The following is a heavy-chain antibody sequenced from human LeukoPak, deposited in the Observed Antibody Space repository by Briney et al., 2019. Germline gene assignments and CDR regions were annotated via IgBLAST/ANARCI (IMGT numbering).Heavy chain of an antibody. CDR2: ISGSGDNT. CDR3: AKGSGYDTDFDY. V-gene: IGHV3-23*01. J-gene: IGHJ4*02. CDR1: GFTFSTYV. D-gene: IGHD5-12*01. Sequence: GGSLRLSCAASGFTFSTYVMRWVRQARGKGLEWVSGISGSGDNTYYAASVKGRFTISRDNAKNTLYLQMNSLRAEDTAVYYCAKGSGYDTDFDYWGQGTLVSVSS.